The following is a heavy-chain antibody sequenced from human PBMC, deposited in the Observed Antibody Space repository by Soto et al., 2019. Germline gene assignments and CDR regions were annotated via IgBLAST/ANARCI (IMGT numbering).Heavy chain of an antibody. V-gene: IGHV3-11*01. Sequence: GGSLRLSCAASGFTFSDYYMSWIRQAPGKGLEWVSYISSSGSTIYYTDSVKGRFTISRDNAKNSLYLQMNSLRAEDTAVYYCARDFYDFWSGYYKSFDYWGQGTLVTVSS. J-gene: IGHJ4*02. CDR3: ARDFYDFWSGYYKSFDY. CDR1: GFTFSDYY. D-gene: IGHD3-3*01. CDR2: ISSSGSTI.